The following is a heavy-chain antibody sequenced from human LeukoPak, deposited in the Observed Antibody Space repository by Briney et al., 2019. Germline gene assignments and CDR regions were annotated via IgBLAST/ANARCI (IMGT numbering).Heavy chain of an antibody. J-gene: IGHJ4*02. CDR3: ARDGSKDDFPDY. CDR1: GFTFSSCG. D-gene: IGHD3-3*01. V-gene: IGHV3-33*01. CDR2: IWYDGSNK. Sequence: GGSLRLSCAASGFTFSSCGMHWVRQAPGKGLEWVAVIWYDGSNKYYADSVKGRFTISRDNSKNTLYLQMNSLRAEDTAVYYCARDGSKDDFPDYWGQGTLVTVSS.